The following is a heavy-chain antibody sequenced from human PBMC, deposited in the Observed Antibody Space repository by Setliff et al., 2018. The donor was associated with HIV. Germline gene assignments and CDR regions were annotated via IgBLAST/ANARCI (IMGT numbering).Heavy chain of an antibody. Sequence: PSETLSLTCNVSGGSIRSNSYYWGWIRQPPGKRLEWIGSIYYSGSTYYNPSLQSRVAISVDTSRRQLSLKLRSVTAADTAVYYCTRDTGYILSGYRPHWYFDLWGRGTLVTVSS. CDR2: IYYSGST. V-gene: IGHV4-39*02. CDR1: GGSIRSNSYY. CDR3: TRDTGYILSGYRPHWYFDL. J-gene: IGHJ2*01. D-gene: IGHD3-9*01.